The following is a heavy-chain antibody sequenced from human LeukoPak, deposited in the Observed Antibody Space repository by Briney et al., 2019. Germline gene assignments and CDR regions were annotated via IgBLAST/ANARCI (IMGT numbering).Heavy chain of an antibody. D-gene: IGHD4-17*01. CDR1: GYSFTSYW. V-gene: IGHV5-51*01. J-gene: IGHJ6*02. CDR2: IYPGDSDT. CDR3: ARHLNYGDDYYYYCGMDV. Sequence: GESLKISCKGSGYSFTSYWIGWVRQMPGKGLEWMGIIYPGDSDTRYSPSFQGQVTISADKSISTAYLQWSSLKASDTAMYYCARHLNYGDDYYYYCGMDVWGQGTTVIVSS.